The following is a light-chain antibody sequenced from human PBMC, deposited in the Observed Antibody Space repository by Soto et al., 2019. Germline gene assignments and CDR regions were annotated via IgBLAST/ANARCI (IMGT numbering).Light chain of an antibody. CDR1: QRVSSSY. J-gene: IGKJ1*01. CDR2: GAS. CDR3: QEYGSSRT. Sequence: EIVLTQSPGTLSLSPGERASLSCRASQRVSSSYIAWYQQRPGQAPRLLIYGASSRATGIPDRFIGSGSGTDFTLTISRLEPGDFALYYCQEYGSSRTFGQGTKVDNK. V-gene: IGKV3-20*01.